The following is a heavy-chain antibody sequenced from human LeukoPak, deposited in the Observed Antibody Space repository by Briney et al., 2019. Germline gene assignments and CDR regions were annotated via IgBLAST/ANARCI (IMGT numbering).Heavy chain of an antibody. CDR1: GFTVSSNY. CDR3: ARDGDYYYDSSGYYQPYYYGMDV. D-gene: IGHD3-22*01. CDR2: IYSGGST. V-gene: IGHV3-66*01. J-gene: IGHJ6*02. Sequence: GGSLRLSCAASGFTVSSNYMSWVRQAPGKGLEWVSVIYSGGSTYYADSVKGRFTISRDNSKNTLYLQMNSLRAEDTAVYYCARDGDYYYDSSGYYQPYYYGMDVWGQGTTVTVSS.